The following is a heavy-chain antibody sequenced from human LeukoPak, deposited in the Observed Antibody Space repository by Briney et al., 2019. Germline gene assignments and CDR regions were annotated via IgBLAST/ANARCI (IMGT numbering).Heavy chain of an antibody. V-gene: IGHV3-33*01. CDR2: IWYDGSNK. Sequence: PGGSLRLSCATSGFTFSRYGMHWVRQAPGKGLEWVAVIWYDGSNKYYADSVKGRFTISRDNSKNTLYLQMNSLRAEDTAVYFCARDAHYYDSSYYPEDWGQGTLVTVSS. J-gene: IGHJ4*01. CDR3: ARDAHYYDSSYYPED. D-gene: IGHD3-22*01. CDR1: GFTFSRYG.